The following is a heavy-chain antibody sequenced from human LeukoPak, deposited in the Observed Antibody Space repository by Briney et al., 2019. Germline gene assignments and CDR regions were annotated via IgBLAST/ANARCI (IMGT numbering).Heavy chain of an antibody. CDR2: MSGSGGST. CDR3: ANPSPGYSSSWYVFGY. V-gene: IGHV3-23*01. J-gene: IGHJ4*02. D-gene: IGHD6-13*01. CDR1: GFTFCSYA. Sequence: GGSLRLSCAASGFTFCSYAMSWVRQAPGKGLEWVPAMSGSGGSTYYADSVKGRFTISRDNSKNTLYLQMNSLRAEDTAVYYCANPSPGYSSSWYVFGYWGQGTLVTVSS.